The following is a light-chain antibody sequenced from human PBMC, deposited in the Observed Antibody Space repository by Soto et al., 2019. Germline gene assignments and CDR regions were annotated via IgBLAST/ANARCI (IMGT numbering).Light chain of an antibody. CDR3: QQSYSTLIT. J-gene: IGKJ4*01. CDR1: ETISSY. Sequence: DIQMTQSPSSLSASVGDTVTITCRASETISSYLNWYQQKPGRAPKLLIHAASSLQSGVPSRFSGSGSGTDCTLTISSLQPEDFATYYCQQSYSTLITLGGGTKVDIK. V-gene: IGKV1-39*01. CDR2: AAS.